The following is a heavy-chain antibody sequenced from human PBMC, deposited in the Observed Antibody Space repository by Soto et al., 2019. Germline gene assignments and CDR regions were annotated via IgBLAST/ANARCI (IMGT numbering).Heavy chain of an antibody. CDR3: ARDIMYNWNYSDY. CDR1: GYTFTSYA. Sequence: GAAVKVSCKASGYTFTSYAMHWVRQAPGQRLEWMGWINDGNGNTKYSQKFQGRVTITRDTSASTAYMALSSLRSEDTAVYYCARDIMYNWNYSDYWGQGTLVTVSS. J-gene: IGHJ4*02. CDR2: INDGNGNT. D-gene: IGHD1-20*01. V-gene: IGHV1-3*01.